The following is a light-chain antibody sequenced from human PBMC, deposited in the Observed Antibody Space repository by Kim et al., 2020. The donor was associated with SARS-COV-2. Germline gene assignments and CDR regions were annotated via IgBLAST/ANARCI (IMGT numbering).Light chain of an antibody. CDR3: NSRDNSGNHLV. CDR2: GKN. V-gene: IGLV3-19*01. Sequence: ALGQTVRITCQGDSLRSYYASWYQQKPGKAPVLVIYGKNNRPSGIPDRFSGSSSGNTASLTITGAQAEDEADYYCNSRDNSGNHLVFGGGTQLTVL. CDR1: SLRSYY. J-gene: IGLJ2*01.